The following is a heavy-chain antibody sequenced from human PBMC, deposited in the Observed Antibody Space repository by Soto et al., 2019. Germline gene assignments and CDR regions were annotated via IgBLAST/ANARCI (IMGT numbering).Heavy chain of an antibody. D-gene: IGHD2-15*01. J-gene: IGHJ4*02. CDR3: AREARWRYVDS. V-gene: IGHV3-11*01. CDR2: ISSTGATI. Sequence: PGGSLRLSCAASGFTFSDYYMSWIRQAPGKGLEWVSYISSTGATIQYADSVKGRFTSSRDNAKNSLYLQMNSLRVEDTAVYYCAREARWRYVDSWGQGTRVTVSS. CDR1: GFTFSDYY.